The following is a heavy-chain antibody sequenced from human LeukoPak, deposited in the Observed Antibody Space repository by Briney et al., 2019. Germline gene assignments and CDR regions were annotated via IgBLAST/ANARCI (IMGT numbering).Heavy chain of an antibody. V-gene: IGHV1-24*01. CDR2: FDPEDGET. D-gene: IGHD3-10*01. Sequence: ASVKVSCKVSGYTLTELSMHWVRQAPGKGLEWMGGFDPEDGETIYAQKFQGRVTMTEDTSTDTAYTELSSLRSEDAAVYYCATASYGSGSYYNRCWFDPWGQGTLVTVSS. J-gene: IGHJ5*02. CDR3: ATASYGSGSYYNRCWFDP. CDR1: GYTLTELS.